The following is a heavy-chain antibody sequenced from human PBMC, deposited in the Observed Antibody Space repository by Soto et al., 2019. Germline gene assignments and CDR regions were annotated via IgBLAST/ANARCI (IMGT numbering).Heavy chain of an antibody. V-gene: IGHV4-59*01. CDR3: ARLHGYCISSSCHGHYAMDV. CDR2: IYYSGSA. CDR1: GGSISGFY. J-gene: IGHJ6*02. D-gene: IGHD2-2*01. Sequence: SETLSLTCTISGGSISGFYWGWIRQPPGKGLEWIGNIYYSGSANYDPSLRSRVTISLNTSKNQFSLNLNSVTAADTAVYYCARLHGYCISSSCHGHYAMDVWGQGTTVTVSS.